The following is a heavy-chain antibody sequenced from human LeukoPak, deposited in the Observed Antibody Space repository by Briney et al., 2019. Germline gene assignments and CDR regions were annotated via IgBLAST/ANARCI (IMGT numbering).Heavy chain of an antibody. D-gene: IGHD6-6*01. V-gene: IGHV3-23*01. CDR1: GFTFSSYG. Sequence: GGTLRLSCAASGFTFSSYGMSWVRQAPGKGLEWVSAISGSGGSTYYADSVKGRFTISRDNSKNTLYLQMNSLRAEDTAVYYCARVVSSSGRWADYWGQGTLVTVSS. CDR2: ISGSGGST. J-gene: IGHJ4*02. CDR3: ARVVSSSGRWADY.